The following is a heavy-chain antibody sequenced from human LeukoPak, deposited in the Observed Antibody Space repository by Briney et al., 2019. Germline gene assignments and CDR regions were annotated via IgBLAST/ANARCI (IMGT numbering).Heavy chain of an antibody. Sequence: GECLKISCKGSGYSLTNYWIGWVRQLPGKGLEWMGIIFPGDSHTRYSPSFQGQVTMSADKSISTAYLQWSSLRASDTAMYYCARSSVNWFDPWGQGTLVTVSS. V-gene: IGHV5-51*01. CDR2: IFPGDSHT. CDR1: GYSLTNYW. J-gene: IGHJ5*02. D-gene: IGHD3-3*01. CDR3: ARSSVNWFDP.